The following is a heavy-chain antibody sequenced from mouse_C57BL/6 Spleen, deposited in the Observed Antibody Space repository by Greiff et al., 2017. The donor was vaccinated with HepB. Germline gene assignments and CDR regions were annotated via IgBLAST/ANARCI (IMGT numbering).Heavy chain of an antibody. J-gene: IGHJ3*01. CDR1: GFTFSDYG. CDR2: ISSGSSTI. D-gene: IGHD2-5*01. CDR3: ARDSNYPAWFAY. V-gene: IGHV5-17*01. Sequence: EVQVVESGGGLVKPGGSLKLSCAASGFTFSDYGMHWVRQAPEKGLEWVAYISSGSSTIYYADTVKGRFTISRDNAKNTLFLQMTSLRSEDTAMYYCARDSNYPAWFAYWGQGTLVTVSA.